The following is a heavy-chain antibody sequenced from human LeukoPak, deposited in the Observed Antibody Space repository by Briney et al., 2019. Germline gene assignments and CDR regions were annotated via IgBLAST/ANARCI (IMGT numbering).Heavy chain of an antibody. J-gene: IGHJ4*02. CDR3: AKDRYYTNRQFDY. D-gene: IGHD3-10*01. V-gene: IGHV3-30*18. Sequence: GGSLRLSCAASGLTFSSYGMHWVRQAPGKGLEWVAVISYDGSNKYYADSVKGRFTISRDNSKNTLYLQMNSLRAEDTAVYYCAKDRYYTNRQFDYWGQGTLVTVSS. CDR1: GLTFSSYG. CDR2: ISYDGSNK.